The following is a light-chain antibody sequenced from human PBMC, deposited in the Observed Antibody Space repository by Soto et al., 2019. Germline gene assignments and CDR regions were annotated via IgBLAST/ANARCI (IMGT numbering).Light chain of an antibody. Sequence: IQMTQSPSSLSASVGDRVSITCRESQSIRIFLNWYQQKPGEAPNLLIHTSFTLYSGVPSRFSGTGSGTDFTLTISSLQPEDFATYFCQQAFSAEWTFGQGTKVDI. CDR3: QQAFSAEWT. V-gene: IGKV1-39*01. CDR1: QSIRIF. CDR2: TSF. J-gene: IGKJ1*01.